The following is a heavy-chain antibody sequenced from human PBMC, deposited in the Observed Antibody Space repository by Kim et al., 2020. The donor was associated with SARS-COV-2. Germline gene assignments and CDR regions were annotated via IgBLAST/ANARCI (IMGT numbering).Heavy chain of an antibody. J-gene: IGHJ4*02. Sequence: SETLSLTCTVSGGSISSTTYYWDWIRQPPGKGLEWIGTISYSGTTYYNPSLKSRVTISVDTSKNQFSLKLSSVTAADTAVFYCAFGGSPTTFDYWGQGTLVTVSS. D-gene: IGHD3-16*01. CDR3: AFGGSPTTFDY. CDR2: ISYSGTT. V-gene: IGHV4-39*01. CDR1: GGSISSTTYY.